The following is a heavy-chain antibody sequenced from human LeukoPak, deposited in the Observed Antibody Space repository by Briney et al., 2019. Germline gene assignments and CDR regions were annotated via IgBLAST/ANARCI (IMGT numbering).Heavy chain of an antibody. V-gene: IGHV3-23*01. CDR3: ARKAGYYYGSGDY. CDR1: GFTFSSYV. D-gene: IGHD3-10*01. CDR2: IGGSGGTT. J-gene: IGHJ4*02. Sequence: TGGSLRLSCAASGFTFSSYVMSWVRQAPGKGLEWVSTIGGSGGTTYYADSVKGLFTISRDNSKNTLYLQMHSLRAEDTAVYYCARKAGYYYGSGDYWGQGTLVTVSS.